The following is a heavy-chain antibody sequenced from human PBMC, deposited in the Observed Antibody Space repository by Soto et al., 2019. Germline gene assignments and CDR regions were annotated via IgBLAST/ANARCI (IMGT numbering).Heavy chain of an antibody. CDR1: GGTFSSYA. Sequence: QVQLVQSGAEVKKPGSSVKVSCKASGGTFSSYAISWVRQSPGLGLEWMGGIIPIFGTANYAQTFQGRVMITSDESTSTAYMELSSLRSEDTAVYYCARESYSSGVYWGQGTLVTVSS. CDR2: IIPIFGTA. CDR3: ARESYSSGVY. D-gene: IGHD6-19*01. V-gene: IGHV1-69*01. J-gene: IGHJ4*02.